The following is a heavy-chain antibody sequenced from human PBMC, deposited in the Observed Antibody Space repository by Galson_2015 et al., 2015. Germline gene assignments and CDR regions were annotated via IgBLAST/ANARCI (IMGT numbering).Heavy chain of an antibody. D-gene: IGHD3-9*01. V-gene: IGHV3-48*03. CDR1: GFTFSSYE. Sequence: SLRLSCAASGFTFSSYEMNWVRQAPGKGLEWVSYISSSGSTIYYADSVKGRFTISRDNAKNSLYLQMNSLRAEDTAVYYCARDSPHFDWRGDAFDIWGQGTMVTVSS. CDR3: ARDSPHFDWRGDAFDI. J-gene: IGHJ3*02. CDR2: ISSSGSTI.